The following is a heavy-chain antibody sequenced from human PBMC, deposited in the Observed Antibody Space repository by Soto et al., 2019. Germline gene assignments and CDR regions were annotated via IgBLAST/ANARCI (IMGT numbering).Heavy chain of an antibody. CDR2: ISYDGSNK. CDR1: GFTFSSYA. D-gene: IGHD4-17*01. J-gene: IGHJ4*02. CDR3: AKDRTVAARNFDY. Sequence: GGSLRLSCAASGFTFSSYAMHWVRQAPGKGLEWVAVISYDGSNKYYADSVKGRFTISRDNSKDTLYLQMNSLRAEDSAVYYCAKDRTVAARNFDYWGQGTQVTVSS. V-gene: IGHV3-30-3*01.